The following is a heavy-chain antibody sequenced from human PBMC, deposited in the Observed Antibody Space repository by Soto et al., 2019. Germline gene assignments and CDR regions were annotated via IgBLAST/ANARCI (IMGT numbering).Heavy chain of an antibody. J-gene: IGHJ6*02. CDR1: GYTFTNYW. Sequence: LGASLKISCKGSGYTFTNYWIGWVRQMPGKGLEWMGIIYPGDSDTKYNPSFQGQVTISADKSITTTYLQWSSLKASDTAIYYCAASIFYYGMDVWGQGTTVTVSS. V-gene: IGHV5-51*01. CDR2: IYPGDSDT. CDR3: AASIFYYGMDV.